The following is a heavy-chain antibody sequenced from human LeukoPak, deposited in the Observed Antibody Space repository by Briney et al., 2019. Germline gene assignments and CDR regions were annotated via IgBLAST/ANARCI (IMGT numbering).Heavy chain of an antibody. D-gene: IGHD6-19*01. CDR2: IWYDGSNK. Sequence: GGSLRLSCAASGFTFSSYGMHWVRQAPGKGLEWVAVIWYDGSNKYYADSVKGRFTISRDNSKNTLYLQMSSLRAEDTAVYYCARASSGWISDYWGQGTLVTVSS. CDR3: ARASSGWISDY. V-gene: IGHV3-33*01. J-gene: IGHJ4*02. CDR1: GFTFSSYG.